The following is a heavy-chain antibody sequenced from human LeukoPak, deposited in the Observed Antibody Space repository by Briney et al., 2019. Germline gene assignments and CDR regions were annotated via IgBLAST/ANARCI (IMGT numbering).Heavy chain of an antibody. CDR2: INPNGGGT. CDR1: GYTFTGYY. Sequence: ASVEVSCKASGYTFTGYYMHWVRQAPGQGLEWMGRINPNGGGTNYAQKFQGRVTMTRDTSISTAYMELSRLRSDDTAVYYCARVQAGTTFDYWGQGTLVTVSS. V-gene: IGHV1-2*06. D-gene: IGHD1-7*01. CDR3: ARVQAGTTFDY. J-gene: IGHJ4*02.